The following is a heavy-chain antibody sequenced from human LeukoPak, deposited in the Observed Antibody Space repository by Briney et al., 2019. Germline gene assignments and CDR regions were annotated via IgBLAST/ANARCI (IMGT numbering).Heavy chain of an antibody. J-gene: IGHJ3*02. CDR2: IYPGDSDT. D-gene: IGHD6-6*01. CDR3: ARLGGIAARFTSEPPDAFDI. CDR1: GYSFTTYW. V-gene: IGHV5-51*01. Sequence: GESLKISCKSSGYSFTTYWIGWVRQVPGKGLEWMGIIYPGDSDTRYSPSFQGQVTISADKSISTAYLQWSSLKASDTAMYYCARLGGIAARFTSEPPDAFDIWGQGTMVTVSS.